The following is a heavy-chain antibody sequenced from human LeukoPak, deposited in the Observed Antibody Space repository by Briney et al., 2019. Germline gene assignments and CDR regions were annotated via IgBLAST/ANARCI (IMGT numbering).Heavy chain of an antibody. CDR3: ARDSTGGYPDY. V-gene: IGHV1-2*02. CDR1: GSTFTDYY. D-gene: IGHD7-27*01. Sequence: GASVKVSCKASGSTFTDYYIHWVRQAPGQGLEYMGWISPNSGGTNYAQMFQGRVTMTSDTSINTAFMELRSLRSDDTAVFYCARDSTGGYPDYWGQGTLVTVSS. J-gene: IGHJ4*02. CDR2: ISPNSGGT.